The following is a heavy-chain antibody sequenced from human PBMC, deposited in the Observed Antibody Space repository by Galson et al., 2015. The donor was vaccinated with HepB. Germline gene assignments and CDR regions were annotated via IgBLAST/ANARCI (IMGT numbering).Heavy chain of an antibody. V-gene: IGHV5-10-1*01. CDR2: IDPSDSYT. CDR3: ASRKIGPPGWGTVYGMDV. Sequence: QSGAEVKKPGESLKISCKGSGYSFTSYWIGWVRQMPGKGLEWMGRIDPSDSYTNYSPSFQGHVTISADKSISTAYLQWSSLKASDTAMYYCASRKIGPPGWGTVYGMDVWGQGTTVTVSS. CDR1: GYSFTSYW. D-gene: IGHD4-17*01. J-gene: IGHJ6*02.